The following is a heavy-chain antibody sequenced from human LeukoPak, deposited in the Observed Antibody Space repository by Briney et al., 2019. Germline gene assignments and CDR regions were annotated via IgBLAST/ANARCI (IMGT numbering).Heavy chain of an antibody. Sequence: PGGSLRLSCAASGFTFSSYGMHWVRQAPGKGLEWVAVISYDGSDKYYADSVKGQFTISRDNSKNTVYLQMDSLRTEDTAVYYCVKKGGNNGRYDYFDYWGQGTLVTVSS. D-gene: IGHD4-23*01. V-gene: IGHV3-30-3*02. CDR3: VKKGGNNGRYDYFDY. CDR2: ISYDGSDK. J-gene: IGHJ4*02. CDR1: GFTFSSYG.